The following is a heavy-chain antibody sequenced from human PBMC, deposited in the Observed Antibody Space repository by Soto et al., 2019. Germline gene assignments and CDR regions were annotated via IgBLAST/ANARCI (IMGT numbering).Heavy chain of an antibody. V-gene: IGHV4-31*03. D-gene: IGHD2-2*01. CDR2: IYYSGST. Sequence: LSLTCTVSGGSISSGGYYWSWIRQHPGKGLEWIGYIYYSGSTYYNPSLKSRVTISVDTSKNQFSLKLSSVTAADTAVYYCARRGVTAAIRWFAPWGQGTLVTVSS. J-gene: IGHJ5*02. CDR1: GGSISSGGYY. CDR3: ARRGVTAAIRWFAP.